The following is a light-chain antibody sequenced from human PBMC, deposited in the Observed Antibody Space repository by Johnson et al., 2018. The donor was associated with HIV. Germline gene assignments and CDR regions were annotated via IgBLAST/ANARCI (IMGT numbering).Light chain of an antibody. CDR1: SSSIGNNY. CDR2: ESN. CDR3: GTWDDSLSALSV. Sequence: QSVLTQPPSVSAAPGQKVTISCSGSSSSIGNNYVSWYQQLPGTAPKLLIYESNKRPSGIPDRFSGSKSGTSATLGITGLQTGDEAAYYCGTWDDSLSALSVFGTGTKVTVL. V-gene: IGLV1-51*02. J-gene: IGLJ1*01.